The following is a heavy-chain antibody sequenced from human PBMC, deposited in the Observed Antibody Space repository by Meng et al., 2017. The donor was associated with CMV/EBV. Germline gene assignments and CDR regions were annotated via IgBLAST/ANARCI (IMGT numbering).Heavy chain of an antibody. Sequence: SETLSLTCAVYGGSFSGYYWSWIRQPPGKGLEWIGEINHSGSTNYNPSPKSRVTISVDTSKNQFDLKLSSVTAADTAVYCCARGGYSYGFDYWGQGTLVTVSS. CDR3: ARGGYSYGFDY. J-gene: IGHJ4*02. V-gene: IGHV4-34*01. CDR1: GGSFSGYY. CDR2: INHSGST. D-gene: IGHD5-18*01.